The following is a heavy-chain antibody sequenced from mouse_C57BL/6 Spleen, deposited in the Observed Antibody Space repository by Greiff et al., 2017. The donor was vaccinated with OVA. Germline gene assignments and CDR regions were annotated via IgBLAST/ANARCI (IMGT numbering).Heavy chain of an antibody. Sequence: EVMLVESGGGLVKPGGSLKLSCAASGFTFSSYAMSWVRQTPEKRLEWVATISDGGSYTYYPDNVKGRFTISRDNARNNLDLQMSHLKSEDTAMYYCARGVYGSSYPYFDVWGTGTTVTVSS. V-gene: IGHV5-4*03. D-gene: IGHD1-1*01. CDR2: ISDGGSYT. CDR1: GFTFSSYA. J-gene: IGHJ1*03. CDR3: ARGVYGSSYPYFDV.